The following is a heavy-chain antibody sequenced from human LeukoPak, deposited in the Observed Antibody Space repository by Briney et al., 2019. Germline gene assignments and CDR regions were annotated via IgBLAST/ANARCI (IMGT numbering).Heavy chain of an antibody. CDR1: GFTFSNRS. J-gene: IGHJ4*02. CDR3: AKLLPN. V-gene: IGHV3-23*01. CDR2: IGASDGTT. Sequence: GGSLRLSCAASGFTFSNRSMSWVRQAPGKGLEWVSTIGASDGTTYYADSVKGRFTISRDSSKNTLYLQMNSLRAEDTAIYYCAKLLPNWGQGTLVTVSS.